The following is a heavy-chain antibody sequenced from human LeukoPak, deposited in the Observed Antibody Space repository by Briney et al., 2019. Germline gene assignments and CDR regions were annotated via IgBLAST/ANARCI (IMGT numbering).Heavy chain of an antibody. Sequence: ASVKVSCKASGHTFTSYGISWVRQAPGQGLEWMGWISAYNGNTNYAQKLQGRVTMTTDTSTSTAYMELRSLRSDDTAVYYCARDGALGPAGYCSSTSCRSGGIDYWGQGTLVTASS. V-gene: IGHV1-18*04. D-gene: IGHD2-2*01. CDR1: GHTFTSYG. CDR3: ARDGALGPAGYCSSTSCRSGGIDY. CDR2: ISAYNGNT. J-gene: IGHJ4*02.